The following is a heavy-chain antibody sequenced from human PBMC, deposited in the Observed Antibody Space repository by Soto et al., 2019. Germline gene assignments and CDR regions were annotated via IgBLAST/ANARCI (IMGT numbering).Heavy chain of an antibody. V-gene: IGHV3-21*01. J-gene: IGHJ6*02. D-gene: IGHD6-19*01. CDR2: ISSSSSYI. Sequence: GGSLRLSCAASGFTFSSYSMNWVRQAPGKGLEWVSSISSSSSYIYYADSVKGRFTISRDNAKNSLYLQMNSLRAEDTAVYYCFGSSGWDGRAFHYHGLDVWGQVTTVTVSS. CDR3: FGSSGWDGRAFHYHGLDV. CDR1: GFTFSSYS.